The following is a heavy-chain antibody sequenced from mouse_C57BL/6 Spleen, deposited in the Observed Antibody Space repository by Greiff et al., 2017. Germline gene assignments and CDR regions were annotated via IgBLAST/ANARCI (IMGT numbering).Heavy chain of an antibody. CDR2: IYPGDGDT. CDR3: ARGQNYAMDY. D-gene: IGHD3-3*01. Sequence: QVQLQQSGPELVKPGASVKISCKASGYAFSSSWMNWVKQRPGKGLEWIGRIYPGDGDTNYNGKFKGKATLTADKSSSTAYMQLSSLTSEDSAVXFCARGQNYAMDYWGQGTSVTVSS. CDR1: GYAFSSSW. V-gene: IGHV1-82*01. J-gene: IGHJ4*01.